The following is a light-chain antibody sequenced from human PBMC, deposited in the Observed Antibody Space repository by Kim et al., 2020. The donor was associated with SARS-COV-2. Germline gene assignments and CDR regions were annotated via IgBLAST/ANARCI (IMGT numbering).Light chain of an antibody. CDR1: QNINSH. CDR3: QQTYISPFP. J-gene: IGKJ3*01. V-gene: IGKV1-39*01. Sequence: DIQMTQSPSSLSASVGDRVTITCRTSQNINSHLNWYHQKPGRAPKLLIYAASTLQGGVPSRFSGSGSETAFTLTISSLQPEDFATYVCQQTYISPFPFAPGTKVDIK. CDR2: AAS.